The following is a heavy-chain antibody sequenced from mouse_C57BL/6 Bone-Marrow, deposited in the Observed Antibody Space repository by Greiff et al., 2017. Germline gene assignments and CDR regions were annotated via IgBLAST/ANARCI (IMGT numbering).Heavy chain of an antibody. CDR1: GYTFTSYW. CDR3: ARWGWLLRYYAMDY. J-gene: IGHJ4*01. CDR2: IDPSDSYT. D-gene: IGHD2-3*01. V-gene: IGHV1-69*01. Sequence: QVQLQQPGAELVMPGASVKLSCKASGYTFTSYWMHWVKQRPGQGLEWIGEIDPSDSYTNYNQKFKGKSTLTVDKSSSTAYMQLSSLTSEDSAVYYCARWGWLLRYYAMDYWGQGTSVTVSS.